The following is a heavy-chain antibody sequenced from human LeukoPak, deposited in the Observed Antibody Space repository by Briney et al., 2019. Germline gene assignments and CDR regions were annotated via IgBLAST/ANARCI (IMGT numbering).Heavy chain of an antibody. CDR2: IYPGDSDT. V-gene: IGHV5-51*01. D-gene: IGHD1-14*01. J-gene: IGHJ3*02. Sequence: GESLKISCKASGYSFASYWIAWVRLMPGKGLEWMGIIYPGDSDTRYSPSFQGQVTISADKSISTAYLQWNSLKASDTAMYYCARLGFNRDSGAFDIWGQGTMVTVSS. CDR3: ARLGFNRDSGAFDI. CDR1: GYSFASYW.